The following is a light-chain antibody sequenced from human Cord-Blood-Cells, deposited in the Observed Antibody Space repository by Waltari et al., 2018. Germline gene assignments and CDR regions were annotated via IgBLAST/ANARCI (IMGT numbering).Light chain of an antibody. V-gene: IGKV4-1*01. J-gene: IGKJ2*01. CDR3: QQYYSTPYT. CDR1: QIVLYSSNNKKY. CDR2: WAS. Sequence: DIVMTQSPDSLAVSLGERATINCKSSQIVLYSSNNKKYLAWYPQKPGQPPKLLIYWASTRESGVPDRFSGSGSGTDFTLTISSLQAEDVAVYYCQQYYSTPYTFGQGTKLEIK.